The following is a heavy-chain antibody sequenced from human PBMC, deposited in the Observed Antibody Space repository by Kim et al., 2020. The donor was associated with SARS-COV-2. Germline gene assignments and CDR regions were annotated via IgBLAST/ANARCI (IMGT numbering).Heavy chain of an antibody. Sequence: SETLSLTCTVSGGSISSSSYYWGWIRQPPGKGLEWIGSIYYSGSTYYNPSLKSRVTISVDTSKNQFSLKLSSVTAADTAVYYCAASVDTAMVMVYFQHWGQGTLVTVSS. J-gene: IGHJ1*01. CDR1: GGSISSSSYY. V-gene: IGHV4-39*01. D-gene: IGHD5-18*01. CDR3: AASVDTAMVMVYFQH. CDR2: IYYSGST.